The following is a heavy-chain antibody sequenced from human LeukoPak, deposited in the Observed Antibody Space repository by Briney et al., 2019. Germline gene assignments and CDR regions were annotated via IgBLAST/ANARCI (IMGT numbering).Heavy chain of an antibody. J-gene: IGHJ4*02. CDR3: ARISTTLTTRDFDT. CDR2: VYYSGST. Sequence: PSETLSLTCSVSGYAIISGYYWGWLRQSPGKGLEWIGAVYYSGSTYYSPSLKSRVTISVDTSKNHFFLNLTSVTAADTAMYYCARISTTLTTRDFDTWGQGTLVTVSS. CDR1: GYAIISGYY. D-gene: IGHD4-11*01. V-gene: IGHV4-38-2*02.